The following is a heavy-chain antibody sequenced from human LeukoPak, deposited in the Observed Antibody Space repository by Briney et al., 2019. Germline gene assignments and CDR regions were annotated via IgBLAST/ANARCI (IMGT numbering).Heavy chain of an antibody. J-gene: IGHJ2*01. CDR3: AKYNSGWYGGNWYFDL. D-gene: IGHD6-19*01. CDR1: GFTFSTFW. CDR2: IKEDESEK. Sequence: GGSLRLSCAASGFTFSTFWMNWVRQAPGKGLEWVANIKEDESEKYYVDSVKGRFTISRDNAKNSLYLQMNSLRAEDTAVYYCAKYNSGWYGGNWYFDLWGRGTLVTVSS. V-gene: IGHV3-7*05.